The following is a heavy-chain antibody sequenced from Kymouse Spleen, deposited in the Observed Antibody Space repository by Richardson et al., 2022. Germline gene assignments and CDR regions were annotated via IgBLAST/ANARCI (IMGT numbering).Heavy chain of an antibody. CDR3: ARDQGDYYGSGSYYNLYYYYYGMDV. J-gene: IGHJ6*02. CDR2: ISSSSSYI. V-gene: IGHV3-21*03. Sequence: EVQLVESGGGLVKPGGSLRLSCAASGFTFSSYSMNWVRQAPGKGLEWVSSISSSSSYIYYADSVKGRFTISRDNAKNSLYLQMNSLRAEDTAVYYCARDQGDYYGSGSYYNLYYYYYGMDVWGQGTTVTVSS. CDR1: GFTFSSYS. D-gene: IGHD3-10*01.